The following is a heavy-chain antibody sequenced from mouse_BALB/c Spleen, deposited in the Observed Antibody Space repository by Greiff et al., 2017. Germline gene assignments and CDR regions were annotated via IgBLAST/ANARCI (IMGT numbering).Heavy chain of an antibody. Sequence: VQLQESGPGLVAPSQSLSITCTVSGFSLTSYDISWIRQPPGKGLEWLGVIWTGGGTNYNSAFMSRLSISKDNSKSQVFLKMNSLQTDDTAIYYCVRYRYDGYAMDYWGQGTSVTVSS. D-gene: IGHD2-14*01. CDR3: VRYRYDGYAMDY. CDR2: IWTGGGT. V-gene: IGHV2-9-2*01. CDR1: GFSLTSYD. J-gene: IGHJ4*01.